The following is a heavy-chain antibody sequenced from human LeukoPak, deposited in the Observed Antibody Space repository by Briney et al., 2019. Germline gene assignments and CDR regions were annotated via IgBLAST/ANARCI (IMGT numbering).Heavy chain of an antibody. CDR3: ARDSYCSTTSCHLDY. J-gene: IGHJ4*02. CDR1: GGSISGSSYF. CDR2: ISYSGIT. Sequence: NPSETLSLTCTVSGGSISGSSYFWGWIRQSPAKGLEWIGSISYSGITHYNPSLKSRVTMSVDTSRNQVSLNLDSVTAADTAVYYCARDSYCSTTSCHLDYWGQGILVTVSS. V-gene: IGHV4-39*07. D-gene: IGHD2-2*01.